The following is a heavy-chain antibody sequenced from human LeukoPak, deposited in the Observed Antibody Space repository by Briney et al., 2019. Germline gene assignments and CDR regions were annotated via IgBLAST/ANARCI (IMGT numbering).Heavy chain of an antibody. CDR3: ARDAATNEYYDFWSGYYPSYYYYGMDV. V-gene: IGHV3-74*01. J-gene: IGHJ6*02. D-gene: IGHD3-3*01. CDR2: INSDGSST. CDR1: GFTFDDYA. Sequence: GGSLRLSCAASGFTFDDYAMHWVRQAPGKGLVWVSRINSDGSSTSYADSVKGRFTISRDNAKNTLYLQMNSLRAEDTAVYYCARDAATNEYYDFWSGYYPSYYYYGMDVWGQGTTVTVSS.